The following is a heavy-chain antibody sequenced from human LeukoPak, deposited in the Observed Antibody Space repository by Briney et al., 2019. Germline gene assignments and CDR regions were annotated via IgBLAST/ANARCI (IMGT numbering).Heavy chain of an antibody. CDR2: ISSSSSYI. Sequence: PGGSLRLSCAASGFTFSSYSMNWVRQAPGKGLEWVSSISSSSSYIYYADSVKGRFTISGDNAKNSLYLQMNSLRAEDTAVYYCARAPYDFWSGYYTFDYWGQGTLVTVSS. CDR1: GFTFSSYS. V-gene: IGHV3-21*01. CDR3: ARAPYDFWSGYYTFDY. J-gene: IGHJ4*02. D-gene: IGHD3-3*01.